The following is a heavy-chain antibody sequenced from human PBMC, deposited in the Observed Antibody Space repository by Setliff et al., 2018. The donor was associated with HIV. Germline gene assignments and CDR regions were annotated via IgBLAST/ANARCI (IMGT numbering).Heavy chain of an antibody. D-gene: IGHD6-19*01. Sequence: GASVKVSCKASGYSFARYGLSWVRQAPGQGLEWMGWISGFNGNTKYAQSFQDRVAMTTETATSTAYMEMRSLRSDDTAVYFCARVPYWSAWFSGGHDAFDIWGQGTMVTVSS. J-gene: IGHJ3*02. CDR3: ARVPYWSAWFSGGHDAFDI. CDR1: GYSFARYG. CDR2: ISGFNGNT. V-gene: IGHV1-18*01.